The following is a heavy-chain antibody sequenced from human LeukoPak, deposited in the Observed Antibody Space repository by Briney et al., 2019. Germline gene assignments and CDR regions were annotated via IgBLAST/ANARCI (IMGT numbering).Heavy chain of an antibody. J-gene: IGHJ3*02. V-gene: IGHV3-66*02. CDR2: LYSGGST. CDR1: GFTVSSNY. D-gene: IGHD3-22*01. CDR3: ARLYDSSAYGAFDI. Sequence: GGSLRLSCAASGFTVSSNYMGWVRQAPGKGLEWVSVLYSGGSTYYPDSVKGRFTISRDNSQNTLYLQMDSLRAEDTAVYYCARLYDSSAYGAFDIWGQGTMVTVSS.